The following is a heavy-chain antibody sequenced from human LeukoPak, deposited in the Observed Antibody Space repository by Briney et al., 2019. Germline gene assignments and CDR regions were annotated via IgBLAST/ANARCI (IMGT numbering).Heavy chain of an antibody. V-gene: IGHV4-39*01. Sequence: PSETLSLTCTVSGGSISSSSYYSGWIRQPPGKGLEWIGSIYYSGSTYYNPSLKSRVTISVDTSKNQFSLKLSSVTAADTAVYYCARHRGIAAAEIDYWGQGTLVTVSS. D-gene: IGHD6-13*01. CDR2: IYYSGST. J-gene: IGHJ4*02. CDR1: GGSISSSSYY. CDR3: ARHRGIAAAEIDY.